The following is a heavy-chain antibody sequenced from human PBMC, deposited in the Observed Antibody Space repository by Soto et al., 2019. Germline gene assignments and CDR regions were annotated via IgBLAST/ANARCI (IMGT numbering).Heavy chain of an antibody. D-gene: IGHD3-16*02. Sequence: EAQLLESGGGLVQPGGSLRLSCVASGFTFNNYDVSWVRRAPGKGLEWVSTISDTDGDTYYGDSVKGRFSISRDKSRGPVSLQMHSLRVDDTALYYCATSSERLSLITLGGLIPLGFDYWGQGILVTVSS. CDR1: GFTFNNYD. CDR3: ATSSERLSLITLGGLIPLGFDY. V-gene: IGHV3-23*01. CDR2: ISDTDGDT. J-gene: IGHJ4*02.